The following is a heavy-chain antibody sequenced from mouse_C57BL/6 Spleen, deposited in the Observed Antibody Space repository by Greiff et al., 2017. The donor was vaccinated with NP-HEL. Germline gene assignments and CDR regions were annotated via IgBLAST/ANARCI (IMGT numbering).Heavy chain of an antibody. CDR3: ARYIDGYYVRAMDY. Sequence: QVQLQQSGPELVKPGASVKISCKASGYTFTDYYINWVKQRPGQGLEWIGNINPSNGGTNYNEKFKSKATLTVDKSSSTAYMQLSSLTSEDSAVYYCARYIDGYYVRAMDYWGQGTSVTVSS. V-gene: IGHV1-53*01. CDR1: GYTFTDYY. CDR2: INPSNGGT. D-gene: IGHD2-3*01. J-gene: IGHJ4*01.